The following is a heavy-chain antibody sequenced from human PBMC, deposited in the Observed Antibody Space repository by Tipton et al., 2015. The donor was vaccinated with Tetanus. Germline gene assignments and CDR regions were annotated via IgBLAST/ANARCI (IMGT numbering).Heavy chain of an antibody. CDR1: GFTFGHHA. CDR2: IAFDGGTD. Sequence: SLRLSCVGSGFTFGHHALHWVRQAPGKGLEWVAVIAFDGGTDNYADSVKGRVTISRDNAENSMHLQMSSLRDEDTAVYFCARVIRRSMIGYGVFDSWGQGVLVAVSS. D-gene: IGHD4-17*01. V-gene: IGHV3-30*07. CDR3: ARVIRRSMIGYGVFDS. J-gene: IGHJ4*02.